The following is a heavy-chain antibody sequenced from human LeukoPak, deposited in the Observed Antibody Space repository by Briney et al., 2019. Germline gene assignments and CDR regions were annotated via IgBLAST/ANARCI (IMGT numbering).Heavy chain of an antibody. CDR1: GGSISSSSYY. CDR3: ARRPVTGYSSSWYLDV. V-gene: IGHV4-39*01. Sequence: PSETLSLTCTVSGGSISSSSYYWGWIRQPPGKGLEWIGSIYYSGSTYYNPSLKSRVTISVDTSKNQFSLKLSSVTAADTAVYYCARRPVTGYSSSWYLDVWGKGTTVTVSS. J-gene: IGHJ6*03. D-gene: IGHD6-13*01. CDR2: IYYSGST.